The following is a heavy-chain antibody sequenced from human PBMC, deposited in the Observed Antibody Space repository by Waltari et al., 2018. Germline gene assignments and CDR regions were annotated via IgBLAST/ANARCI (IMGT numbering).Heavy chain of an antibody. CDR2: INSDGSGT. D-gene: IGHD3-22*01. V-gene: IGHV3-74*01. Sequence: EVQLVESGGGLVQPGGSLRLSCAASGFPFIRSWMHWFRQAPGKGLVWVSRINSDGSGTIYADSVKGRFTISRDNAKNTLYLQLNSLRVEDTAVYYCAREPSPDSSGYFYYYMDVWGKGTTVTVSS. J-gene: IGHJ6*03. CDR1: GFPFIRSW. CDR3: AREPSPDSSGYFYYYMDV.